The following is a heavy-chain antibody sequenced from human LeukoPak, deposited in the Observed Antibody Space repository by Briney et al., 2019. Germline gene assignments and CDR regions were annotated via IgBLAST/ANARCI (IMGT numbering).Heavy chain of an antibody. Sequence: SETLSLTCTVSGVPISSYYWSWIRQPAGKGLEWIGRIYTSGSTNYHPSLKSRVTMSVDTSKNQFSLKLSSVTAADTAVYYCARVERDRLRPSYFDLWGRGTLVTVSS. J-gene: IGHJ2*01. D-gene: IGHD4-17*01. CDR3: ARVERDRLRPSYFDL. V-gene: IGHV4-4*07. CDR1: GVPISSYY. CDR2: IYTSGST.